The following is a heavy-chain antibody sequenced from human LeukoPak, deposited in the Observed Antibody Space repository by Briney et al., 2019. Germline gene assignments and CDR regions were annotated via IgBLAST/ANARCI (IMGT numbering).Heavy chain of an antibody. J-gene: IGHJ4*02. Sequence: GGSLRLSCVASGFTFSTYGMHWVRQAPGNGLEWVAVIWYEGSNKCYADSVRGRFTISRDNSKNTLYLQMNSLRGEDAAVYYCAKEGTAQISTWYDYWGQGTLVTVSS. CDR2: IWYEGSNK. D-gene: IGHD6-13*01. CDR3: AKEGTAQISTWYDY. V-gene: IGHV3-30*02. CDR1: GFTFSTYG.